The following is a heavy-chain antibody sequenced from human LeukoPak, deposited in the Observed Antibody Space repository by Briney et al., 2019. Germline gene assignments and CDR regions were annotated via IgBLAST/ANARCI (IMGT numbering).Heavy chain of an antibody. CDR3: ARAKGPLLWFGELKTRPSWVDY. D-gene: IGHD3-10*01. CDR2: INHSGST. Sequence: SETLSLTCTVSGYSLTSGYYWGWIRQPPGKGLEWIGEINHSGSTNYNPSLKSRVTISVDTSKNQFSLKLSSVTAADTAVYYCARAKGPLLWFGELKTRPSWVDYWGQGTLVTVSS. J-gene: IGHJ4*02. CDR1: GYSLTSGYY. V-gene: IGHV4-38-2*02.